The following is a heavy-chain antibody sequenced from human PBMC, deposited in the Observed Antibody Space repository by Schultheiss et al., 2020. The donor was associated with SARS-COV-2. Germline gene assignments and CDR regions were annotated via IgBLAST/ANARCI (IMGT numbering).Heavy chain of an antibody. CDR1: EYSFTDSW. CDR3: ARHDSGNLFSRPSILST. V-gene: IGHV5-51*01. J-gene: IGHJ4*02. Sequence: GESLKISCKDSEYSFTDSWIGWVRQMPGKGLEWMGIISPGDSDVVNNPSLQGRVTISADKSTRTAYLQWSSLKASDTAMYYCARHDSGNLFSRPSILSTWGQGTLVTVSS. CDR2: ISPGDSDV. D-gene: IGHD6-19*01.